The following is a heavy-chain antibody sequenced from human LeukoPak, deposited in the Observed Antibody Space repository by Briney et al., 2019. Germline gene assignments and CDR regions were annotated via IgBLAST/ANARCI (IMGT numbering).Heavy chain of an antibody. CDR1: GYTFTSYG. Sequence: GASVKVSCKASGYTFTSYGISWVRQAPGQGLEWMGWISAYNGNTNYAQKLQGRVTMTTDTSTSTAYMELRSLRSDDTAVYYCARDVTMVQGVISPDAFDIWGQGTMVTVSS. V-gene: IGHV1-18*01. J-gene: IGHJ3*02. CDR3: ARDVTMVQGVISPDAFDI. D-gene: IGHD3-10*01. CDR2: ISAYNGNT.